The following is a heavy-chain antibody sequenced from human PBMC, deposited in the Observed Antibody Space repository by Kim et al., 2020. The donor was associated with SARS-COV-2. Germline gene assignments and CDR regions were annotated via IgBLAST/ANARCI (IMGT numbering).Heavy chain of an antibody. CDR3: ARGQTVGDYYYGMDV. Sequence: PALKSRVTISVDTSKNQFSLKLSSVTAADTAVHYCARGQTVGDYYYGMDVWGQGTTVTVSS. D-gene: IGHD1-26*01. J-gene: IGHJ6*02. V-gene: IGHV4-34*01.